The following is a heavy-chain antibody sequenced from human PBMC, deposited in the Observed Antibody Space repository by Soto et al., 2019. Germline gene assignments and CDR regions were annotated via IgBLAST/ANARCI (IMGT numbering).Heavy chain of an antibody. V-gene: IGHV3-49*03. CDR3: TSDFRWRWDFWSGYSSHNYYYYYGMDV. D-gene: IGHD3-3*01. CDR2: IRSKAYGGTT. Sequence: GGSLRLSCTASGFTFGDYAMSWFRQAPGKGLEWVGFIRSKAYGGTTEYAASVKGRFTISRDDSKRIAFLQMNSLKTGDTAVCYCTSDFRWRWDFWSGYSSHNYYYYYGMDVWGQGTTVTVSS. CDR1: GFTFGDYA. J-gene: IGHJ6*02.